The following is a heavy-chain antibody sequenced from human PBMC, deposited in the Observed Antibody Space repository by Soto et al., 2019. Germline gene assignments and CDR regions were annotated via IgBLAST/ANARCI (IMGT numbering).Heavy chain of an antibody. D-gene: IGHD3-3*01. CDR1: GGTFSSYA. Sequence: ASVKVSCKASGGTFSSYAISWVRQAPGQGLEWMGGIIPIFGTANYAQKFQGRVTITADGSTSTAYMELSSLRSEDTAVYYCAAGTAYYDFWSGYYIDYWGQGTLVTVSS. J-gene: IGHJ4*02. V-gene: IGHV1-69*13. CDR3: AAGTAYYDFWSGYYIDY. CDR2: IIPIFGTA.